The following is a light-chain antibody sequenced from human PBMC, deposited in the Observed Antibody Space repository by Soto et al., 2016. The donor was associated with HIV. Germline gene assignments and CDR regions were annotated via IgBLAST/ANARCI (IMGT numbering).Light chain of an antibody. CDR2: DNN. CDR3: QVWNIKDYI. V-gene: IGLV3-1*01. CDR1: NLWDKY. J-gene: IGLJ1*01. Sequence: SYELTQPLSVSVSPGQTASITCSGANLWDKYVYWYQQKPGQSPLLVIQDNNRRPSGVPERFSGSNSWGTATLTITGTQAMDEGDYYCQVWNIKDYIFGPGTKVNRP.